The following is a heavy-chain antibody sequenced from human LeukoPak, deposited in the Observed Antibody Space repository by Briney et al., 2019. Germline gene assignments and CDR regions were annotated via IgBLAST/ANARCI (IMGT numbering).Heavy chain of an antibody. CDR1: GGSISSSSYY. Sequence: PSETLSLTCTVSGGSISSSSYYWGWIRQPAGKGLEWIGRIYTSGSTNYNPSLKSRVTMSVDTSKNQFSLKLSSVTAADTAVYYCATNLWGRNHYFDYWGQGTLVTVSS. CDR2: IYTSGST. CDR3: ATNLWGRNHYFDY. V-gene: IGHV4-61*02. D-gene: IGHD1-26*01. J-gene: IGHJ4*02.